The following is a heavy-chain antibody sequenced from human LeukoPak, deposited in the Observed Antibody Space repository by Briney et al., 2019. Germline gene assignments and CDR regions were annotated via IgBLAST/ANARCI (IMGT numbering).Heavy chain of an antibody. CDR1: GFTFDDYA. CDR3: AKDIATGNRLYYFDY. CDR2: ISWNSGSI. Sequence: GRSLRLSCAASGFTFDDYAMHWVRQAPGKGLEWVSGISWNSGSIGYADSVKGRSTISRDNAKNSLYLQMNSLRAEDTALYYCAKDIATGNRLYYFDYWGQGTLVTVSS. D-gene: IGHD1-14*01. V-gene: IGHV3-9*01. J-gene: IGHJ4*02.